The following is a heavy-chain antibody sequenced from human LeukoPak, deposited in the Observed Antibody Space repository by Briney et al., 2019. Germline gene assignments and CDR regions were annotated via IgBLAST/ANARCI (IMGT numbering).Heavy chain of an antibody. V-gene: IGHV4-59*01. Sequence: SETLSLTCTVSGGSISSYYWSWIRQPPGKGLEWIGYIYYSGSTNYNPPLKSRVTISVDTPKNQFSLKLSSVTAADTAVYYCARDQGCSGGRCYDWFDPWGQGTLVTVSS. J-gene: IGHJ5*02. D-gene: IGHD2-15*01. CDR2: IYYSGST. CDR1: GGSISSYY. CDR3: ARDQGCSGGRCYDWFDP.